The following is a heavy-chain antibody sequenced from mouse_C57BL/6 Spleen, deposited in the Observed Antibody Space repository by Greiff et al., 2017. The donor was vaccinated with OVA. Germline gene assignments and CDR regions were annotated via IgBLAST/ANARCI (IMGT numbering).Heavy chain of an antibody. V-gene: IGHV2-9-1*01. J-gene: IGHJ1*03. CDR3: ARNYYGSSYVGVVWYFDV. CDR2: IWTGGGT. CDR1: GFSLTSYA. D-gene: IGHD1-1*01. Sequence: VQGVESGPGLVAPSQSLSITCTVSGFSLTSYAISWVRQPPGKGLEWLGVIWTGGGTNYNSALKSRLSISKDNSKSQVFLKMNSLQTDDTARYYCARNYYGSSYVGVVWYFDVWGTGTTVTVSS.